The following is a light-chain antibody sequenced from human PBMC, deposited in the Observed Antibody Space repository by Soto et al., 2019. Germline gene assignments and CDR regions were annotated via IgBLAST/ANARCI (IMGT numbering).Light chain of an antibody. J-gene: IGKJ1*01. V-gene: IGKV3-15*01. CDR2: GAS. CDR1: QSVRSN. Sequence: DIVMPQSPATLSVSPGERATLSCGASQSVRSNLARYQQKPGQAPRLLIYGASTRASGIPARFSGSGSGTEFSLTISSLQSADFAVYYCQEYNYWPRRTFGQGTKVEIK. CDR3: QEYNYWPRRT.